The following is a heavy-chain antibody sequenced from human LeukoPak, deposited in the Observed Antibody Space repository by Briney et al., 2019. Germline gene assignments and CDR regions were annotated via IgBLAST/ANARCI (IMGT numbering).Heavy chain of an antibody. D-gene: IGHD3-22*01. CDR2: IYYSGST. J-gene: IGHJ4*02. CDR3: ARGGFAYYYDGSGYYYFDY. V-gene: IGHV4-59*01. CDR1: GGSISSYY. Sequence: SETLSLTCTVSGGSISSYYWSWIRQPPGKGLEWIGYIYYSGSTNYNPSLKSRVTISVDTSKNQFSLKLSSVTAADTAVYYCARGGFAYYYDGSGYYYFDYWGQGTLVTVSS.